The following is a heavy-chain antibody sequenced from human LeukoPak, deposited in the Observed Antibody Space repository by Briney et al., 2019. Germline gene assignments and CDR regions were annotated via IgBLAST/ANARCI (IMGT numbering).Heavy chain of an antibody. CDR2: IYDSGST. Sequence: SQTLSLTCTVSGASIRSGDYYWSWIRQPPGKGLEWIGYIYDSGSTYYNPSLKSRITISVDTSENRFSLKLSSVTATDTAVYYCARDCSGGSCYGAFDIWGQGTMVTVSP. J-gene: IGHJ3*02. CDR3: ARDCSGGSCYGAFDI. V-gene: IGHV4-30-4*01. D-gene: IGHD2-15*01. CDR1: GASIRSGDYY.